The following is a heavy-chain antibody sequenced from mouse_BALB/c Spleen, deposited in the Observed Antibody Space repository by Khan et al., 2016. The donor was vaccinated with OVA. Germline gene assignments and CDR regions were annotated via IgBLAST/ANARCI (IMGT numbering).Heavy chain of an antibody. CDR3: ARNYDYDEGLAY. CDR1: GFSLTTYG. V-gene: IGHV2-2*02. D-gene: IGHD2-4*01. CDR2: IWGGGST. Sequence: QVQLKQSGPGLVQPSQSLSITCTVSGFSLTTYGVHWVRQSPEKGLEWLGVIWGGGSTDYNAAFISRLSISKDISKSQVFFKMNSLQVNDTAIYYCARNYDYDEGLAYWGQGTLVTVSA. J-gene: IGHJ3*01.